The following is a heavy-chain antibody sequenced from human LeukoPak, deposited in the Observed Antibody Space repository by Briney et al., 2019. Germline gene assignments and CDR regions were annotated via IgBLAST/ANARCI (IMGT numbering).Heavy chain of an antibody. D-gene: IGHD4-17*01. Sequence: GASVKVSCKASGYTFTSYYMHWVRQAPGQGLEWMGIINPSGGSTSYAQKFQGRVTMTRDMSTSTVYMELSSLRSEDTAVYYCATVPRSGTVTKYSPPFDPWGQGTLVTVSS. V-gene: IGHV1-46*01. CDR1: GYTFTSYY. J-gene: IGHJ5*02. CDR3: ATVPRSGTVTKYSPPFDP. CDR2: INPSGGST.